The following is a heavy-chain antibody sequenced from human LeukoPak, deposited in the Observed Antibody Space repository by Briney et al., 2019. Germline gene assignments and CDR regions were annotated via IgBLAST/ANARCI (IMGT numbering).Heavy chain of an antibody. CDR3: AQTYYDFWSGYYSRPYYFDY. J-gene: IGHJ4*02. CDR2: IYWNDDK. Sequence: SGPTLVNPTQTLTLTCTFSGFLLSTSGVGVGWIRQPPGKALEWLALIYWNDDKRYSPSLKSRLTITKDTSKNQVVLTMTNMDPVDTATYYCAQTYYDFWSGYYSRPYYFDYWGQGTLVTVSS. CDR1: GFLLSTSGVG. D-gene: IGHD3-3*01. V-gene: IGHV2-5*01.